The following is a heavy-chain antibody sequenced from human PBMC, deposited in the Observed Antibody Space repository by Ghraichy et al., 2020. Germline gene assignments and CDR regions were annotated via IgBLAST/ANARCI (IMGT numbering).Heavy chain of an antibody. J-gene: IGHJ6*02. CDR2: ISAYNGNT. Sequence: ASVKVSCKASGYTFTSYGISWVRQAPGQGLEWMGWISAYNGNTNYAQKLQGRVTMTTDTSTSTAYMELRSLRSDDTAVYYCARDLPSRSRARYFDWLYGYYGMDVWGQVTTVTVSS. D-gene: IGHD3-9*01. CDR3: ARDLPSRSRARYFDWLYGYYGMDV. V-gene: IGHV1-18*01. CDR1: GYTFTSYG.